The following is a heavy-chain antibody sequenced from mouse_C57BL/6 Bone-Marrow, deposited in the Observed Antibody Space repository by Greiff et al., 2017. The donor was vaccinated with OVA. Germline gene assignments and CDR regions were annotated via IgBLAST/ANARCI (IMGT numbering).Heavy chain of an antibody. CDR3: ARGYYVTFDY. V-gene: IGHV1-81*01. J-gene: IGHJ2*01. CDR1: GYTFTSYG. Sequence: LVESGAELARPGASVKLSCKASGYTFTSYGISWVKQRTGQGLEWIGEIYPRSGNTYYNEKFKGKATLTADKSSSTAYMELRSLTSEDSAVYFCARGYYVTFDYWGQGTTLTVSS. D-gene: IGHD1-1*01. CDR2: IYPRSGNT.